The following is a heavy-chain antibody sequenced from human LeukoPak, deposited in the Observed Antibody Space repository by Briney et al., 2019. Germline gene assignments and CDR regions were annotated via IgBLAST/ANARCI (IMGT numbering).Heavy chain of an antibody. CDR3: ARAGDWNGIGNWFDP. V-gene: IGHV7-4-1*02. D-gene: IGHD1-1*01. Sequence: ASVKVSCKASGYTFTSYAMNWVRQAPGQGLEWMGWINTNTGNPTYAQGFTGRFVFSLDTSVSTAYLQISSLKAEDTAVYYCARAGDWNGIGNWFDPWGREPWSPSPQ. CDR1: GYTFTSYA. J-gene: IGHJ5*02. CDR2: INTNTGNP.